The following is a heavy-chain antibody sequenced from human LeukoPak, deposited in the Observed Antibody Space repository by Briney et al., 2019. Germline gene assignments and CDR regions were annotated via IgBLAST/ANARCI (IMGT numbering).Heavy chain of an antibody. J-gene: IGHJ5*02. CDR2: MNPNSGNT. CDR3: ARARRFLEWLPVNWFDP. V-gene: IGHV1-8*01. Sequence: ASVKVSCKASGYTFTSYDINWVRQATGQGLEWMGWMNPNSGNTGYAQKFQGRVTMTRNTSISTAYMELSSPRSEDTAVYYCARARRFLEWLPVNWFDPWGQGTLVTVSS. CDR1: GYTFTSYD. D-gene: IGHD3-3*01.